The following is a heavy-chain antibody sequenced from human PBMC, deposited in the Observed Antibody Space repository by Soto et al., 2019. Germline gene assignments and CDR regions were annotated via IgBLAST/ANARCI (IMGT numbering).Heavy chain of an antibody. CDR2: INPNSGGT. CDR3: ARVAETGNWFDP. CDR1: GYTFTDYY. J-gene: IGHJ5*02. V-gene: IGHV1-2*02. Sequence: ASVKVSCKASGYTFTDYYMHWVRQASGQGLEWMGWINPNSGGTKFAQKFQGRVTMARDTSFSTAYMELRRLTSDDTAVYYCARVAETGNWFDPWRPGTLVTVPS. D-gene: IGHD6-19*01.